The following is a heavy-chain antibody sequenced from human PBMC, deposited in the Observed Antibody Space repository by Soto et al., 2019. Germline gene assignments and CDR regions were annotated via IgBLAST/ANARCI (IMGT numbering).Heavy chain of an antibody. CDR2: ISHDSRDK. D-gene: IGHD3-16*01. Sequence: GGSLRLSCAASGLSFRNFGIHWVRQAPGKGLQWLAVISHDSRDKRFADSMEGRIDISRDNSKSTLYLEMRSLRPENTALYYCALTRRSPLLDVPGPGFGHWGRGTLVTVSS. CDR1: GLSFRNFG. J-gene: IGHJ4*02. CDR3: ALTRRSPLLDVPGPGFGH. V-gene: IGHV3-30*03.